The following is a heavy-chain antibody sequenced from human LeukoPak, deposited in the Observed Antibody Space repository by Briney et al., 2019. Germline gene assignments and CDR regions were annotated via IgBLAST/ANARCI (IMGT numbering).Heavy chain of an antibody. V-gene: IGHV3-23*01. D-gene: IGHD6-13*01. CDR3: AKDVGSSWYQPWWYFDL. CDR1: GFTVSSNY. CDR2: ISGSGGST. Sequence: GGSLRLSCAASGFTVSSNYMGWVRQAPGKGLEWVSAISGSGGSTYYADSVKGRFTISRDNSKNTLYLQMNSLRAEDTAVYYCAKDVGSSWYQPWWYFDLWGRGTLVTVSS. J-gene: IGHJ2*01.